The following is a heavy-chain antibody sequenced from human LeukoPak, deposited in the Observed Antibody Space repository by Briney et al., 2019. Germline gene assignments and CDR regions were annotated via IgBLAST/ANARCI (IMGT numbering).Heavy chain of an antibody. CDR2: INPSGGST. Sequence: ASVKVSCKASGYTFTSYYLYWVRQAPGQGLEWMGLINPSGGSTRYAQKFQGRVTMTRDTSTSTVYMELSSLRSEDTAVYYCARVRIVGATAYLDYWGQGTLVTVSS. CDR3: ARVRIVGATAYLDY. CDR1: GYTFTSYY. J-gene: IGHJ4*02. V-gene: IGHV1-46*01. D-gene: IGHD1-26*01.